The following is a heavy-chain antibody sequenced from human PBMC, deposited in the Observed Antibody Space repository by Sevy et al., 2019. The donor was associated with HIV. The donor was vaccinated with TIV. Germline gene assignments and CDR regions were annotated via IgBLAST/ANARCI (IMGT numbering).Heavy chain of an antibody. Sequence: SETLSLTCTVSGGSIGSNSFYWGWIRQPPGKELEWIGTVSYGGSTYYNPSLRSRVTISVDASKKQFSLKRSSVTAADTAVYYCARQKGRSAYYYDTSGRQGKADFDSWGQGTLVTVSS. J-gene: IGHJ4*02. CDR3: ARQKGRSAYYYDTSGRQGKADFDS. CDR2: VSYGGST. V-gene: IGHV4-39*01. D-gene: IGHD3-22*01. CDR1: GGSIGSNSFY.